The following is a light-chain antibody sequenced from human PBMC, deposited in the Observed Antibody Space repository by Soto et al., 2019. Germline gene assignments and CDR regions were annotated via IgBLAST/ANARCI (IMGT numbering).Light chain of an antibody. J-gene: IGKJ4*01. V-gene: IGKV3-15*01. CDR3: QQYGSSLLT. Sequence: EIVMTQSPATLSVAPGERVTLSCRASQGVSRKLAWYQHKSGQAPRLLISGASAGATGIPARFSGSGSGTDFTLTFIRLEPGDFAVYDCQQYGSSLLTFGGGAKV. CDR1: QGVSRK. CDR2: GAS.